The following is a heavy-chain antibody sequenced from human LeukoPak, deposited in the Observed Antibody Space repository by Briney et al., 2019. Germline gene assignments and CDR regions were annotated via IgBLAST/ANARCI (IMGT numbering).Heavy chain of an antibody. J-gene: IGHJ4*02. CDR3: ARAQSTKGPDY. CDR1: GFSFITYN. CDR2: ISSTSSYI. Sequence: GGSLRLSCAASGFSFITYNMNWVRQAPGKGLEWVSSISSTSSYIYYADSVKGRFTISRDNAKNSLYLQMNSLRAEDTAVYYCARAQSTKGPDYWGQGTLVTVSS. V-gene: IGHV3-21*04. D-gene: IGHD2-2*01.